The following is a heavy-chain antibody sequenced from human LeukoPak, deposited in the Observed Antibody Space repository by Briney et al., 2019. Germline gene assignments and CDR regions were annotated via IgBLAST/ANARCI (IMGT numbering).Heavy chain of an antibody. CDR1: GGSISSGSHY. V-gene: IGHV4-39*07. Sequence: SETLSLTCTVSGGSISSGSHYWGWIRQPPGKGLEWIGTVYHGGSTYYNPPLKSRVTISVDKSKNQFSLKLSSVTAADTAVYYCARVRGGYCSGGSCGDYWGQGTLVTVSS. D-gene: IGHD2-15*01. J-gene: IGHJ4*02. CDR2: VYHGGST. CDR3: ARVRGGYCSGGSCGDY.